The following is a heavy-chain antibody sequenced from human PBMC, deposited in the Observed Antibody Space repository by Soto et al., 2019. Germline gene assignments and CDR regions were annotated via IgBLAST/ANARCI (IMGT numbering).Heavy chain of an antibody. Sequence: YETLSLTCTVSCGSINRYYWSWIRQPPGKGLEWIGYIYYSGSTNYNPSLKSRVTISVDTSKNQFSLKLSSVTAADTAVYYCARLGIDVYLMEYWGQGTLDSVS. D-gene: IGHD7-27*01. J-gene: IGHJ4*02. CDR1: CGSINRYY. CDR2: IYYSGST. V-gene: IGHV4-59*01. CDR3: ARLGIDVYLMEY.